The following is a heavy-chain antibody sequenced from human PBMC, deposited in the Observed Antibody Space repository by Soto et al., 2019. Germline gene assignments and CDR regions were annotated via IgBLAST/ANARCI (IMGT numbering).Heavy chain of an antibody. V-gene: IGHV1-46*01. Sequence: GASVKVSCKASGYTFTSYYMHWVRQAPGQGLEWMGIINPSGGSTSYAQKFQGRVTMTRDTSKNQFSLKLSSVTAEDTAVYYCATVWSGYSSSWYYFDYWGQGTLVTVSS. CDR2: INPSGGST. D-gene: IGHD6-13*01. CDR3: ATVWSGYSSSWYYFDY. CDR1: GYTFTSYY. J-gene: IGHJ4*02.